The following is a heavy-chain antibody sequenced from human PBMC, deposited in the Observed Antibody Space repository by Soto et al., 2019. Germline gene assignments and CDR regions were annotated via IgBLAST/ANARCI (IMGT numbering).Heavy chain of an antibody. V-gene: IGHV3-23*01. J-gene: IGHJ4*02. CDR2: ITGSGGGT. CDR3: AKRPLTAAGFDY. D-gene: IGHD6-13*01. Sequence: EVQLLESGGGLVQPGGSLRLSCAASGFTFSNYAMTWVRQAPGKGLEWVSVITGSGGGTYFVDSVKGRFTISRDNSKITVYLQMNSLRAEATAVYYCAKRPLTAAGFDYWGQGPLVTVSS. CDR1: GFTFSNYA.